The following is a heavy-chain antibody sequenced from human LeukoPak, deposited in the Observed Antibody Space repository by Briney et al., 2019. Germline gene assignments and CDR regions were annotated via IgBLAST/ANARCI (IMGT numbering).Heavy chain of an antibody. CDR3: AREQYYYDSSGPSYYYYGMDV. V-gene: IGHV1-69*04. D-gene: IGHD3-22*01. CDR2: IIPILGIA. Sequence: SVKVSCKASGGTFSSYTISWVRQAPGQGLEWMGRIIPILGIANYAQKFQGRVTITADKSTSTAYMELSNLRSEDTAVYYCAREQYYYDSSGPSYYYYGMDVWGQGTTVSVSS. J-gene: IGHJ6*02. CDR1: GGTFSSYT.